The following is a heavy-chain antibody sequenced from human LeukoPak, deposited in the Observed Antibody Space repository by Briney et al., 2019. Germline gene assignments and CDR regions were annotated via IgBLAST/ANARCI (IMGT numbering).Heavy chain of an antibody. CDR2: IYYSGST. V-gene: IGHV4-59*12. J-gene: IGHJ3*02. D-gene: IGHD1-26*01. Sequence: SETLSLTCTVSGGSISNYYWSWIRQPPGKGLEWIGYIYYSGSTNYNPSLKSRVTISVDTSKNQFSLKLSSVTAADTAVYYCARDRRYSGSYRGAAFDIWGQGTMVTVPS. CDR1: GGSISNYY. CDR3: ARDRRYSGSYRGAAFDI.